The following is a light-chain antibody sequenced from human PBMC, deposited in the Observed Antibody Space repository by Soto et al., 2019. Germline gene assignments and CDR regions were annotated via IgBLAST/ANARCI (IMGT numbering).Light chain of an antibody. Sequence: DVVMTQSPLSLPVTLGQPASISCRSNQSLVHSDGIAYFSWFQQRPGRSPRRLIYKISNRFSGVPDRFSGSGAGTDFTLKISRVEAEDVGVYYCMQATQFPHVTFGQGTKLEIK. CDR3: MQATQFPHVT. CDR2: KIS. J-gene: IGKJ2*01. V-gene: IGKV2-24*01. CDR1: QSLVHSDGIAY.